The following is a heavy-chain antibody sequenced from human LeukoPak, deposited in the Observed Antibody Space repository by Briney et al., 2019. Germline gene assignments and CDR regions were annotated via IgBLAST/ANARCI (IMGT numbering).Heavy chain of an antibody. V-gene: IGHV3-30*18. D-gene: IGHD5-12*01. J-gene: IGHJ4*02. CDR2: ISYDGSNK. CDR1: GFTFSSYG. CDR3: AKESGEFLRYFDY. Sequence: PGRSLRLSCAASGFTFSSYGMHWVRQAPGKGLEWVAVISYDGSNKYYADSMKGRFTISRDNSKNTPYLQMNSLRAEDTAVYYCAKESGEFLRYFDYWGQGTLVTVSS.